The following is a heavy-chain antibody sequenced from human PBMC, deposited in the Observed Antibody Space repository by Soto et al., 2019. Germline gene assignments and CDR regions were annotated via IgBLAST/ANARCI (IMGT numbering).Heavy chain of an antibody. Sequence: GGSLRLSCAASGFTFSSYGMHWVRQAPGKGLEWVAVISYDGSNKYYADSVKGRFTISRDNSKNRLYLQMNSLRAEDTAVYYCAKDRPTLGSSIGGLMDVWGQGTTVTVSS. CDR1: GFTFSSYG. CDR2: ISYDGSNK. V-gene: IGHV3-30*18. CDR3: AKDRPTLGSSIGGLMDV. D-gene: IGHD2-15*01. J-gene: IGHJ6*02.